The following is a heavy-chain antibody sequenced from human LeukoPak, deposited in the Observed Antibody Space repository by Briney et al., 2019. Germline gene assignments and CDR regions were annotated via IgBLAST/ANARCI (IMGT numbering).Heavy chain of an antibody. CDR2: IYHSGST. CDR1: GYSISSGYY. Sequence: SETLSLTCAVSGYSISSGYYWGWIRQPPGKGLEWIGSIYHSGSTYYNPSLKSRVTISVDTSKNQFSLKLSSVTAADTAVYYCARHRGITMVRGVIDYFDYWGQGTLVTVSS. V-gene: IGHV4-38-2*01. J-gene: IGHJ4*02. D-gene: IGHD3-10*01. CDR3: ARHRGITMVRGVIDYFDY.